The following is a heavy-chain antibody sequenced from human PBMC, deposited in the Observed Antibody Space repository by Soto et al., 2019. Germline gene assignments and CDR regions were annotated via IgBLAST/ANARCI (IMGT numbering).Heavy chain of an antibody. D-gene: IGHD2-15*01. CDR1: GYPFTGYG. Sequence: AASVKVSCKASGYPFTGYGISWVRQAPGQGLEWMGWISAYNGNTHYAQKLQGRVTMTTDTSTSTAYMELRSLRSDDTAVYYCARDPEITPGYCSGGRCYAFDPWGQGTLVTVSS. CDR2: ISAYNGNT. V-gene: IGHV1-18*01. CDR3: ARDPEITPGYCSGGRCYAFDP. J-gene: IGHJ5*02.